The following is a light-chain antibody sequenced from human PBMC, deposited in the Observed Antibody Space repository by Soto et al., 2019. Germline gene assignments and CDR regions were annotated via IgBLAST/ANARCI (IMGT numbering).Light chain of an antibody. J-gene: IGKJ4*01. CDR3: QQYDNYPLT. Sequence: DNQMTPSPATLSAAVGDRGTFTFRASQSVRSWLAWYQQKPGTAPNLLIFDASRLENGVPSRFSGSGSGTEFTLTISSLQPDDFATYYCQQYDNYPLTFGGGPRWIS. V-gene: IGKV1-5*01. CDR1: QSVRSW. CDR2: DAS.